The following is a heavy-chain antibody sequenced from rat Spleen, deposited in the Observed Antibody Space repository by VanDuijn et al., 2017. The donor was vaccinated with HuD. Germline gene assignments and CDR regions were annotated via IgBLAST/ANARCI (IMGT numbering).Heavy chain of an antibody. CDR2: IIYDVSST. Sequence: EVQLVESGGGLVQPGRSLKLSCAASGFTFSDYAMAWVRQAPKKGLEWVATIIYDVSSTYYRDSGKGRFTISRDNAKSTLYLQMDSLRSEDTATYYCARRIYYYDGPRGYFDYWGQGVMVTVSS. CDR3: ARRIYYYDGPRGYFDY. V-gene: IGHV5-17*01. CDR1: GFTFSDYA. D-gene: IGHD1-12*02. J-gene: IGHJ2*01.